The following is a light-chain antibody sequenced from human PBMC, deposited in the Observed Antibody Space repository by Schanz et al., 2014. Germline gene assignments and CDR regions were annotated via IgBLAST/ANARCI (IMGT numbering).Light chain of an antibody. CDR2: GAS. V-gene: IGKV3-15*01. Sequence: EIVMTQSPATLSVSPGETATLYCRASQSVSGNLAWYQQKPGQAPRLLIYGASTRATDVPARFSGSGSGTEFTLTISSLEPEDFVVYFCQQRHTWPLTFGQGTRLDIK. J-gene: IGKJ5*01. CDR3: QQRHTWPLT. CDR1: QSVSGN.